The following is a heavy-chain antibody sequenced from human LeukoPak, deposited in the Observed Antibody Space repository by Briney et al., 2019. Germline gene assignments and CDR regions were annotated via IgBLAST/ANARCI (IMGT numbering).Heavy chain of an antibody. CDR1: GGTFSSYA. CDR2: IIPIFGTA. Sequence: SVKVSCKASGGTFSSYAISWVRQAPGQGLEWMGGIIPIFGTANYAQKFQGRVTITADESTSAAYMELSSLRSEDTAVYYCAGVDTGYSSSWYVGYFQHWGQGTLVTVSS. V-gene: IGHV1-69*13. D-gene: IGHD6-13*01. J-gene: IGHJ1*01. CDR3: AGVDTGYSSSWYVGYFQH.